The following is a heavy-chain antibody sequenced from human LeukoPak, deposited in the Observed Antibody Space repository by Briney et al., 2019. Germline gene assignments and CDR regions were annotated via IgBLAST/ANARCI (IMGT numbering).Heavy chain of an antibody. CDR1: GLRFRSYA. CDR2: ISDDSSFT. D-gene: IGHD2-15*01. J-gene: IGHJ4*02. V-gene: IGHV3-23*01. Sequence: GGSLRLSCVASGLRFRSYAMNWVRQAPGRGLECISTISDDSSFTYYADSVKGRSAISRDDSKNTLYLQMNNLKVEDTAVYYCAKGRCSGVGCDSFHSWGQGALVTVSS. CDR3: AKGRCSGVGCDSFHS.